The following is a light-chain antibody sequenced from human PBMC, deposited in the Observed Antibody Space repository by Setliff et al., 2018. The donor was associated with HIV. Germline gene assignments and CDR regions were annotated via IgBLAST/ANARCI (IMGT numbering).Light chain of an antibody. CDR3: SSYTSSNTYV. Sequence: QSALTQPASVSGSPGQSITISCTGTSSDVGGYNYVSWYQQHPGKAPKVIIYAVNGRPSGISNRFSGSKSGNTASLTISGLQAEDEADYYCSSYTSSNTYVVGTGTRSPS. CDR2: AVN. V-gene: IGLV2-14*03. CDR1: SSDVGGYNY. J-gene: IGLJ1*01.